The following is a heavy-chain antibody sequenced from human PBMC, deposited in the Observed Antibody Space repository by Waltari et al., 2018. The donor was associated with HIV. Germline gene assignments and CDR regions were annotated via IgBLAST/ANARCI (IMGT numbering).Heavy chain of an antibody. CDR1: GFTFSNYG. CDR2: ISGSGGST. CDR3: VKEHQYSHCWYSYYGMDV. Sequence: EVQVLESGGALVQPGGSLRLSCAASGFTFSNYGMSWVRQAPGKGLEWVSTISGSGGSTYYADSVKGRFTVSRDNSKNTLYLQMNSLRAEDTAVYFCVKEHQYSHCWYSYYGMDVWGQGTTVTVSS. J-gene: IGHJ6*02. D-gene: IGHD6-13*01. V-gene: IGHV3-23*01.